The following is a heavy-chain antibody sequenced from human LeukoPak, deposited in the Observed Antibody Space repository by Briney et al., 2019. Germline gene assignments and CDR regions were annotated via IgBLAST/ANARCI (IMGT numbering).Heavy chain of an antibody. CDR2: ISYDGGST. V-gene: IGHV3-43*01. CDR1: GFTFDDYT. J-gene: IGHJ4*02. Sequence: TGGSLRLSCAASGFTFDDYTMSWVRQAPGKGPEGVSLISYDGGSTYYADSVKGRFTISRDNSKNSLYLQMNSLRTDDTALYYCAKDIIPYRSGPPDYWGQGTLVTVSS. D-gene: IGHD3-22*01. CDR3: AKDIIPYRSGPPDY.